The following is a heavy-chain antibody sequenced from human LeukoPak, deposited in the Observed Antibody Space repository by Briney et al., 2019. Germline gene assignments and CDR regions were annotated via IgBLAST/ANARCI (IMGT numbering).Heavy chain of an antibody. CDR2: ISSSGSTI. CDR1: GFTFSDYY. J-gene: IGHJ4*02. CDR3: AKDSSNSGVH. V-gene: IGHV3-11*04. D-gene: IGHD3-10*01. Sequence: GGSLRLSCAASGFTFSDYYMSWIRQAPGKGLERVSYISSSGSTIYYADSVKGQFTISRDNAKNTLYLQMNSLRGEDTAVYYCAKDSSNSGVHWGQGTLVTVPS.